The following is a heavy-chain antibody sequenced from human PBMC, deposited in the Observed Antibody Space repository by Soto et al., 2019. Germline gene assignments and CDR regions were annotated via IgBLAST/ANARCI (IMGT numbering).Heavy chain of an antibody. V-gene: IGHV3-23*01. D-gene: IGHD2-21*01. CDR2: VSDNGGSRGGT. CDR3: ARAKAVVIAALDI. J-gene: IGHJ3*02. Sequence: GGSLRLSCKASGFMFNNSAMTWVRQAPGQGLQWVASVSDNGGSRGGTYYADSVKGRFTISRDNSKNTLYLQLDSLTGADTAVHYCARAKAVVIAALDIWGQGTMVTVSS. CDR1: GFMFNNSA.